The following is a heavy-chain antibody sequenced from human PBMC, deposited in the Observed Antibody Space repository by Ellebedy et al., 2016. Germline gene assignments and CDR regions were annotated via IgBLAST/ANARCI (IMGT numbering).Heavy chain of an antibody. D-gene: IGHD1-1*01. CDR1: KFSFSNYG. V-gene: IGHV3-30*18. CDR3: AKDLHRLVMNWYRYNEMDV. CDR2: ISYDEMNK. Sequence: GGSLRLSXAASKFSFSNYGMHWVRQAPGKGLEWLAVISYDEMNKNYADSVRGRFTISRDNSRNTLFLQMNSLRADDTAVYYCAKDLHRLVMNWYRYNEMDVWGQGTTVTVSS. J-gene: IGHJ6*02.